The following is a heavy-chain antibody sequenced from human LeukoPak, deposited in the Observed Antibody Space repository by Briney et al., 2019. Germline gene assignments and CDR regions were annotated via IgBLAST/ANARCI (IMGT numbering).Heavy chain of an antibody. J-gene: IGHJ4*02. V-gene: IGHV4-59*08. CDR3: ARLVSRGIDGGYSPFDY. CDR1: GGSISSYY. D-gene: IGHD5-18*01. Sequence: SETLSLTCTVSGGSISSYYWSWIRQPPGKGLEWIGYIYYSGSTNYNPSLKSRVTISVDTSKNQFSLKLSSVTAADTAVYYCARLVSRGIDGGYSPFDYWGQGTLVTVSS. CDR2: IYYSGST.